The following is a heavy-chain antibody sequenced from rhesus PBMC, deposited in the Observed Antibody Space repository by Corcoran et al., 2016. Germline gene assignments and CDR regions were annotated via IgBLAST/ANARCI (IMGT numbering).Heavy chain of an antibody. CDR3: ASTTYSSGWPIFDY. Sequence: QVQLQESGPGLVKPSETLSVTCAVSGGSISSSYWSWIRQAPGKGLEWVGYIYVSGSSTNYNPSLKSRVTLSVDTSKNQLSLKLSAVTAADTAVYYCASTTYSSGWPIFDYWGQGVLVTVSS. CDR1: GGSISSSY. CDR2: IYVSGSST. V-gene: IGHV4-169*02. D-gene: IGHD6-31*01. J-gene: IGHJ4*01.